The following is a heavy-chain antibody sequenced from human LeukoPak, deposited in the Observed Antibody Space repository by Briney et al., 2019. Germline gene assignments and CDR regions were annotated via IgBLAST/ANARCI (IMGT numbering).Heavy chain of an antibody. Sequence: PSETLSLTCTVSGGSISSYYWSWIRQPAGKGLEWIGRIYTSGSTNYNPSLKSRVTMSVDTSKNQFSLKLSSVTAADTGVYYCARVPYRYYYYGMDVWGQGTTVTVSS. CDR1: GGSISSYY. V-gene: IGHV4-4*07. CDR3: ARVPYRYYYYGMDV. CDR2: IYTSGST. J-gene: IGHJ6*02.